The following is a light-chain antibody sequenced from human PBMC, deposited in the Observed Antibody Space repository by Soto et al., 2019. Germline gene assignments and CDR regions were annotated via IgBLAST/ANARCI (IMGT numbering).Light chain of an antibody. CDR2: NYD. V-gene: IGLV1-44*01. J-gene: IGLJ3*02. Sequence: QSVLTQPPSVSGTAGQRVTISCSGSSSNIGTNAVNWFLQLPGTAPKLLIYNYDQRPSGVPDRLSGSKSGTSASLAISGLQSEDEADYYCAAWDDSLTGWLFGGGTKVTVL. CDR1: SSNIGTNA. CDR3: AAWDDSLTGWL.